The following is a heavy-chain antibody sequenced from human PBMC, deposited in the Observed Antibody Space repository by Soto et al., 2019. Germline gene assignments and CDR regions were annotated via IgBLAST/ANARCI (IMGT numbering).Heavy chain of an antibody. J-gene: IGHJ4*02. CDR2: ILKDGSDQ. V-gene: IGHV3-33*01. CDR3: SRGEELSNHAFDR. Sequence: QVQLAESGGGVVQPGRSLRLSCAATGFTFSNYGMHWVRQAPGKGLEWVAVILKDGSDQKYADSMKGRFTISRDNSENTLFLLMNSLIFEYSAVYYYSRGEELSNHAFDRWGQGRLVTVSS. D-gene: IGHD1-26*01. CDR1: GFTFSNYG.